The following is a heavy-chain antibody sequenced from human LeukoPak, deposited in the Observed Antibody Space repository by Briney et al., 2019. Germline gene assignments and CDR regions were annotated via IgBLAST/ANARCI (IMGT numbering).Heavy chain of an antibody. Sequence: GGSLRLSCAASGFTFSNYWMSWVRQAPGKGLEWVASIKQGESERYYVDSVNGRFTISRDNAKNSLYLQMNSLRAEDTAVYYCARGDNSAFDIWGQRTMVTVSS. V-gene: IGHV3-7*04. CDR3: ARGDNSAFDI. CDR2: IKQGESER. J-gene: IGHJ3*02. D-gene: IGHD3-22*01. CDR1: GFTFSNYW.